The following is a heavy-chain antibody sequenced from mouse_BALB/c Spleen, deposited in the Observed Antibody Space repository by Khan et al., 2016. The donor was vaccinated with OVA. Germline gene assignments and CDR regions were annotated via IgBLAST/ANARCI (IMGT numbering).Heavy chain of an antibody. V-gene: IGHV5-9*02. CDR3: ARHHYGNYYFDY. D-gene: IGHD2-1*01. CDR1: GFTFSSYD. Sequence: EVELVESGGGLVKPGGSLKLSCAASGFTFSSYDMSWVRQTPEKRLEWVATISSGGSYTYYPDSVKGRFTISRDNARNTLYLQMSSLRSEDTALYYCARHHYGNYYFDYWGQGTTLTGSS. CDR2: ISSGGSYT. J-gene: IGHJ2*01.